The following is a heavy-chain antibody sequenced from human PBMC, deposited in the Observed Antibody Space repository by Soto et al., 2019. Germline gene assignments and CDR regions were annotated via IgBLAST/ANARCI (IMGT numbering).Heavy chain of an antibody. J-gene: IGHJ5*02. Sequence: GGSLRLSCTASQFTFNVYGMSWVRQAPGKGLEWGSSISVTGENSLYADSVRGRFTMSRDNSKDRLYLQMNSLRVDDTAMYYCAKQHGAWPSNWLDAWGQGALVTGSS. V-gene: IGHV3-23*01. CDR3: AKQHGAWPSNWLDA. CDR2: ISVTGENS. CDR1: QFTFNVYG.